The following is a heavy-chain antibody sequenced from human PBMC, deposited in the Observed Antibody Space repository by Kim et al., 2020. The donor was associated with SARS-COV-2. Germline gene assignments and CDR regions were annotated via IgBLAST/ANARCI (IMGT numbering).Heavy chain of an antibody. J-gene: IGHJ4*02. D-gene: IGHD5-12*01. CDR1: GYSFTNYW. CDR3: VRSVYGYSGYDSVCY. CDR2: IDPSDSYI. V-gene: IGHV5-10-1*01. Sequence: GESLKISCKGSGYSFTNYWLTWVRQLPGKGLEWMGRIDPSDSYINDSPSFRGHVTLSVDKSINTAYLEWSSLQASDTAMYYCVRSVYGYSGYDSVCYWGQ.